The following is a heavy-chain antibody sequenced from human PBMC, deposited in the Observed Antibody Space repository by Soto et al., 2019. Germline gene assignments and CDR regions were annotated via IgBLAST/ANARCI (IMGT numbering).Heavy chain of an antibody. CDR1: GFTFSSYE. J-gene: IGHJ5*02. CDR2: ISSSGSTI. CDR3: ARGLAAAGIMTPFDP. D-gene: IGHD6-13*01. V-gene: IGHV3-48*03. Sequence: VGSLRLSCAASGFTFSSYEMNWVRQAPGKGLEWVSYISSSGSTIYYADSVKGRFTISRDNAKNSLYLQMNSLRAEDTAVYYCARGLAAAGIMTPFDPWGQGTLVTVSS.